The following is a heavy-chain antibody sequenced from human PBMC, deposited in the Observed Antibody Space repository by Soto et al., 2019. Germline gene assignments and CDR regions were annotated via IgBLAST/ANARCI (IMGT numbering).Heavy chain of an antibody. CDR2: IYYSGST. V-gene: IGHV4-59*08. Sequence: SETLSLTCTFSGGSFSSISNHYCSWIRQVPGKGLEWIGYIYYSGSTNYNPSLKSRVTISVDTSKNQFSLKLSSVTAADTAVYYCARHTLRGMVRGELDYWGQGTLVTVSS. J-gene: IGHJ4*02. D-gene: IGHD3-10*01. CDR3: ARHTLRGMVRGELDY. CDR1: GGSFSSISNHY.